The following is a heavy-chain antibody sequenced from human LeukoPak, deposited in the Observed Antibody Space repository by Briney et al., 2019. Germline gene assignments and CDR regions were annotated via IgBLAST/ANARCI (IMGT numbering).Heavy chain of an antibody. Sequence: QSGGSLRLSCAASGFTFSSYAMSWVRQAPGKGLEWVSGVSGSGVTTYYADSVKGRFTISRDNSKNTLYLQIISLGAEDTAVYYCANLGRVVVRSEYWGQGIPVTVSS. CDR2: VSGSGVTT. D-gene: IGHD2-15*01. J-gene: IGHJ4*02. CDR3: ANLGRVVVRSEY. V-gene: IGHV3-23*01. CDR1: GFTFSSYA.